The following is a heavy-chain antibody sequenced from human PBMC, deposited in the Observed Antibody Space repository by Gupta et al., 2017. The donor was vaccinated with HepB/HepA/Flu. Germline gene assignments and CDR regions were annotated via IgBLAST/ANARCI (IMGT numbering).Heavy chain of an antibody. J-gene: IGHJ4*02. CDR2: IRSNTDGGAA. D-gene: IGHD1-26*01. CDR1: WFPFTNAW. CDR3: ATGRVQWQLLLDS. V-gene: IGHV3-15*01. Sequence: EVQLVESGGGLVKPGGSLGLSCAASWFPFTNAWLIWVRPAPGKGLEWVGRIRSNTDGGAADYAAPVKDRFSISRDDSSLTVYLQINSLKTEDTAVYYCATGRVQWQLLLDSWGQGTLVTVSS.